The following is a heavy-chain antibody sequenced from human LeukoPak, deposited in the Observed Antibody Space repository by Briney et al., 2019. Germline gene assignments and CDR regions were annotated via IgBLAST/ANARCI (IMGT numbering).Heavy chain of an antibody. CDR2: ISGSGGST. CDR1: GFTFSSYA. Sequence: GGSLRLSCAASGFTFSSYAMSWVRQAPGKGLEWVSAISGSGGSTYYADSVKGRFTISRDNSKNTLYLQMNSLRAEDTAVYYCAKGDGDYSSYYYYYMDVWGKGTTVTVSS. D-gene: IGHD4-17*01. J-gene: IGHJ6*03. V-gene: IGHV3-23*01. CDR3: AKGDGDYSSYYYYYMDV.